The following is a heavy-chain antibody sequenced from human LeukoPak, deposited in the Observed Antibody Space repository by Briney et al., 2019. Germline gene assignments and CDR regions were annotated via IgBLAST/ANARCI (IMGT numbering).Heavy chain of an antibody. CDR3: ARHEDSSSYDAFDI. CDR1: GYTFTSYD. V-gene: IGHV1-8*01. J-gene: IGHJ3*02. D-gene: IGHD6-6*01. Sequence: ASVKVSCKASGYTFTSYDINWVRQATGQGLEWMGWMNPNSGNTGYAQKFQGRVTMTRNTSISTAYMELSSLRSEDTAVYYCARHEDSSSYDAFDIWGQGTMVTVSS. CDR2: MNPNSGNT.